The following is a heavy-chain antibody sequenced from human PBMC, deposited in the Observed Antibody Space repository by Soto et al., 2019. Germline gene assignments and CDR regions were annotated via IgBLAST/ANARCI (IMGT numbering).Heavy chain of an antibody. CDR2: ISVYNGDT. J-gene: IGHJ4*02. D-gene: IGHD4-17*01. CDR1: GDTFTNYG. V-gene: IGHV1-18*01. CDR3: ARDPDGDYDFEY. Sequence: ASVKVSCKAYGDTFTNYGISWVRQAPGQGLEWMAWISVYNGDTNYGQKFKGRVTLTTDRTTGTAYMELGSLGSDDTAVYYCARDPDGDYDFEYWGQGTLVTVSS.